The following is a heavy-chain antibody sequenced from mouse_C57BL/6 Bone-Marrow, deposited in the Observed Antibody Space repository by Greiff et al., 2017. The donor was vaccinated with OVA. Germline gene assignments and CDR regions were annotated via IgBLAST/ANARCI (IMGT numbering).Heavy chain of an antibody. J-gene: IGHJ2*01. Sequence: VQLKQSGPELVKPGASVKISCKASGYSFTGYYMNWVKQSPEKSLEWIGEINPSTGGTTYNQKFKAKATLTVDKPSSTAYMQLSSLTSEDSAVYYCAREGVYYYGKDYFDYWGQGTTLTVSS. CDR3: AREGVYYYGKDYFDY. CDR1: GYSFTGYY. D-gene: IGHD1-1*01. V-gene: IGHV1-42*01. CDR2: INPSTGGT.